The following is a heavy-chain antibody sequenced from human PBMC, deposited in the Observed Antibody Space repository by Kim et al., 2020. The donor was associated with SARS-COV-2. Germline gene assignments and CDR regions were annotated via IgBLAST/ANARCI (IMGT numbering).Heavy chain of an antibody. V-gene: IGHV4-39*07. Sequence: SETLSLTCTVSGGSISSSSYYWGWIRQPPGKGLEWIGSIYYSGSTYYNPSLKSRVTISVDTSKNQFSLKLSSVTAADTAVYDCARDKRRAIRAWGILNNWFDPWGQGTLVTVSS. CDR3: ARDKRRAIRAWGILNNWFDP. D-gene: IGHD1-1*01. CDR2: IYYSGST. CDR1: GGSISSSSYY. J-gene: IGHJ5*02.